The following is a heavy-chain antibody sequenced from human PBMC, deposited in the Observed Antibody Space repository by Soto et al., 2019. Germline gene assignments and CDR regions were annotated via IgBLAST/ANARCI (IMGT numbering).Heavy chain of an antibody. V-gene: IGHV3-53*01. D-gene: IGHD4-17*01. Sequence: EVQLVESGGGLIQPGGSLRLSCAASGFTVSSNYMSWVRQAPGKGLEWVSVIYSGGSTYYADPAKGRFTISRDNSKNTLYLKKNALKAEDTAVYYCARHGLRWRAAAFDIWGQGTMVTVSS. CDR1: GFTVSSNY. CDR3: ARHGLRWRAAAFDI. CDR2: IYSGGST. J-gene: IGHJ3*02.